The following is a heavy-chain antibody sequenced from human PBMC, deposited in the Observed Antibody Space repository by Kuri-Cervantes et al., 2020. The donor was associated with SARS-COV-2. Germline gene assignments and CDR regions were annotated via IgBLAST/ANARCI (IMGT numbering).Heavy chain of an antibody. V-gene: IGHV3-33*01. CDR2: IWYDGSNK. J-gene: IGHJ6*03. CDR1: GFTFSSYG. D-gene: IGHD1-26*01. Sequence: GESLKISCAASGFTFSSYGMHWVRQAPGKGLEWAAVIWYDGSNKYYADSVKGRFTISRDNSKNTLYLQMNSLRAEDTAVYYCARGRRELGVSYYYYYMDVWGKGTTVTVSS. CDR3: ARGRRELGVSYYYYYMDV.